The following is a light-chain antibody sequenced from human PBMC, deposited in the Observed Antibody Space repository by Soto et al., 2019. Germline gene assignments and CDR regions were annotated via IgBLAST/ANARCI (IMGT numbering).Light chain of an antibody. J-gene: IGKJ5*01. CDR3: QQATSFPVT. Sequence: DIQMTQSPSSLSASVGDRVTITCRASQPIGTWLAWYQQKPGKAPRLVICDASRLQSWVPSRFSGGGSGTEFTLTISGLQPEDFATYYCQQATSFPVTFGQGTRLDVK. CDR1: QPIGTW. CDR2: DAS. V-gene: IGKV1D-12*01.